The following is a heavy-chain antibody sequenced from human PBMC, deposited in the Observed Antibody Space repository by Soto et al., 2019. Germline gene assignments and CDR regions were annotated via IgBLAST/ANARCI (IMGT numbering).Heavy chain of an antibody. V-gene: IGHV4-4*07. CDR1: GGSISSYY. J-gene: IGHJ5*02. CDR3: ARDRWIQLWFHNTHWWFDP. CDR2: IYTSGST. D-gene: IGHD5-18*01. Sequence: QVQLQESGPGLVKPSETLSLTCTVSGGSISSYYWSWIRQPAGKGLEWIGRIYTSGSTNYNPSLKSRVTMSVDTSKNQFSLKLSSVTAADTAVYYCARDRWIQLWFHNTHWWFDPWGQGTLVTVSS.